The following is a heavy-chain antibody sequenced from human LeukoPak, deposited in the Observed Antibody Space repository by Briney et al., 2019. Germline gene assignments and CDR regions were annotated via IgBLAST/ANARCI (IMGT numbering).Heavy chain of an antibody. J-gene: IGHJ4*02. CDR1: GFTFSSYA. D-gene: IGHD3-9*01. CDR3: AKTYYDILTGYYHPLYYFDY. V-gene: IGHV3-23*01. Sequence: GGSLRLSCAASGFTFSSYAMSWVRQAPGKGLEWVSAISGSGGSTYYADSVEGRFTISRDNSKNTLYLQMNSLRAEDTAVYYCAKTYYDILTGYYHPLYYFDYWGQGTLVTVSS. CDR2: ISGSGGST.